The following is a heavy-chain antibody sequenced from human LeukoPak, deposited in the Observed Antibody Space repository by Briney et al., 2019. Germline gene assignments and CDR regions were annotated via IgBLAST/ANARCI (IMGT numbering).Heavy chain of an antibody. J-gene: IGHJ5*02. D-gene: IGHD1-26*01. CDR1: GGSISSSSYY. CDR2: IYYSGST. V-gene: IGHV4-39*01. CDR3: ARGRVGATTTWFDP. Sequence: PSETLSLTCTVSGGSISSSSYYWGWIRQPQGKGLEWIGSIYYSGSTYYNPSLKSRVTISVDTSKNQFSLRLSSVTAADTAVYYCARGRVGATTTWFDPWGQGTLVTVSS.